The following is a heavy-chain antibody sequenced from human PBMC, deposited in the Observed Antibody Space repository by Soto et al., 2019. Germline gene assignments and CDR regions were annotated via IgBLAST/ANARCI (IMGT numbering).Heavy chain of an antibody. CDR1: GYTFTSYG. J-gene: IGHJ3*02. D-gene: IGHD4-17*01. Sequence: VQLVQSGAEVKKPGASGKVSCKASGYTFTSYGISWVRQAPGQGLEWMGWISAYNGNTNYAQKLQGRVTMTTDTSTSTAYRELRSLRSDDTAVYYCASDDGGDSRSDAFDIWGQGTIVTVAS. CDR2: ISAYNGNT. CDR3: ASDDGGDSRSDAFDI. V-gene: IGHV1-18*04.